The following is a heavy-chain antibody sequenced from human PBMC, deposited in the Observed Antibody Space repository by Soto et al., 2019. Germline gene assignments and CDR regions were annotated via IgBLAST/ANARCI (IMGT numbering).Heavy chain of an antibody. CDR1: GCSFTSYW. D-gene: IGHD1-7*01. CDR2: IHPGDSDT. V-gene: IGHV5-51*01. Sequence: GESLKISCKGCGCSFTSYWIGWVRQMPGKGLEWMAIIHPGDSDTRYSPSFQGLVTVSADRSINTAYLHWSSLKASDTAMYYCARETDGTTFDYWGQGTMVTVSS. J-gene: IGHJ4*02. CDR3: ARETDGTTFDY.